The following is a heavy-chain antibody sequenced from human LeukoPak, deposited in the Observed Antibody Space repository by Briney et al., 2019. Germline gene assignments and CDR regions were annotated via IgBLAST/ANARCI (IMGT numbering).Heavy chain of an antibody. CDR1: GFTFSSYA. CDR2: ISHSGGST. CDR3: AKDRYYGSGSYYADRIFDY. Sequence: GGSLRLSCAASGFTFSSYAMSWVRQTPGKGLEWVSAISHSGGSTYYVDSVKGRFTISRDNSKNTLYLQMNSLRAEDTAVYYCAKDRYYGSGSYYADRIFDYWGQGTLVTVSS. V-gene: IGHV3-23*01. J-gene: IGHJ4*02. D-gene: IGHD3-10*01.